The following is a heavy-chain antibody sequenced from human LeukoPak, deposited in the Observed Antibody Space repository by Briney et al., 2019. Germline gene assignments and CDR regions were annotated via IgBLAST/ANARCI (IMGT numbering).Heavy chain of an antibody. CDR2: ISDRDGST. V-gene: IGHV3-23*01. CDR3: AKGYRGNYDY. J-gene: IGHJ4*02. D-gene: IGHD1-26*01. CDR1: GFTFSSYA. Sequence: PGGSLRLPCAASGFTFSSYAMTWVRQAPGKGLEWVSAISDRDGSTYYADSVKGRFTISRDNSKNTLYLQMNSLRAEDTAVYYCAKGYRGNYDYWGQGTLVTVSS.